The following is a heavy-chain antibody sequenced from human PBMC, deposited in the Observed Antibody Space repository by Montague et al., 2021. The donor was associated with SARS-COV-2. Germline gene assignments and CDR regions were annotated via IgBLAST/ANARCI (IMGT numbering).Heavy chain of an antibody. V-gene: IGHV3-7*01. CDR1: GFIFADYW. CDR3: ERATLYMDV. J-gene: IGHJ6*03. Sequence: SLRLSCATPGFIFADYWMSWVRQAPGKGLEWVANIKLDGSEEYYMDSVKGRFTVSRDNARNSLYLQTNSLRVEDTAVYYCERATLYMDVWGEGTTVAVSS. CDR2: IKLDGSEE.